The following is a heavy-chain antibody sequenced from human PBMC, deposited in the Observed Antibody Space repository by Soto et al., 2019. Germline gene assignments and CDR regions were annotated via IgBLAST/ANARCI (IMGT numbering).Heavy chain of an antibody. J-gene: IGHJ4*02. D-gene: IGHD3-10*01. Sequence: PGGSLRLSCAASGFTFSSYAMSWVRQAPGKGLEWVSAISGSGGSTYYAESVKGRFTISRDNSKNTLYLQMNSLRAEDTAVYYCAKDIVNMRVRGVTPPTHDYWGQGTLVTVSS. V-gene: IGHV3-23*01. CDR2: ISGSGGST. CDR1: GFTFSSYA. CDR3: AKDIVNMRVRGVTPPTHDY.